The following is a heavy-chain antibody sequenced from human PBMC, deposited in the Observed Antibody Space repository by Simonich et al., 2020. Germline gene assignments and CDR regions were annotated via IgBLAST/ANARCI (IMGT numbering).Heavy chain of an antibody. CDR2: ISSSSSYI. J-gene: IGHJ4*02. CDR1: GFTFSSYS. V-gene: IGHV3-21*01. CDR3: ARDTSYYGSGIYYFDY. Sequence: GGGLVKPGGSMRLSCAASGFTFSSYSMNWVRQAPGKGLEWVSSISSSSSYIYYADSLKGRFTISRDNAKNSLYLQMNSLRAEDTAVYYCARDTSYYGSGIYYFDYWGQGTLVTVSS. D-gene: IGHD3-10*01.